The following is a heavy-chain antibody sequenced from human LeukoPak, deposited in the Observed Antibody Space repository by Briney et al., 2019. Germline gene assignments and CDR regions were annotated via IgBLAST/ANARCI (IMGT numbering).Heavy chain of an antibody. J-gene: IGHJ3*02. D-gene: IGHD6-19*01. CDR2: IRYDGSNK. Sequence: PGGSLRLSCAASGFTFSSYGMHWVRQAPGKGLEWVAFIRYDGSNKYYADSVKGRFTISRDNSKNTLYLQMNSLRAEDTAVYYCARERIGIAVAGSYAFDIWGQGTMVTVSS. V-gene: IGHV3-30*02. CDR3: ARERIGIAVAGSYAFDI. CDR1: GFTFSSYG.